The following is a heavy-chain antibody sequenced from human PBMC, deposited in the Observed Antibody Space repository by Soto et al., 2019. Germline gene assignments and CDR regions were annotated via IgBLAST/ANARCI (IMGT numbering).Heavy chain of an antibody. J-gene: IGHJ4*02. CDR1: GFTFSSYA. D-gene: IGHD1-1*01. CDR3: AKFGMATTKRSPPYYIDY. V-gene: IGHV3-23*01. CDR2: ISGSGGGT. Sequence: GGSLRLSCAASGFTFSSYAMSWVRQAPGKGLEWVSSISGSGGGTYYADSVKGRFTFSRDNSKNTLYLQMNSLRAEDTAVYYCAKFGMATTKRSPPYYIDYWGQGAMVTVSS.